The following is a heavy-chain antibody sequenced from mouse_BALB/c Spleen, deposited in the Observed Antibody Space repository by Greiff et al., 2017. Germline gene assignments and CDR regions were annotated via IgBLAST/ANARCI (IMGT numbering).Heavy chain of an antibody. CDR2: ISSGGSYT. V-gene: IGHV5-9-3*01. CDR1: GFTFSSYA. CDR3: ARHEADGYYVPRFAY. J-gene: IGHJ3*01. D-gene: IGHD2-3*01. Sequence: EVKLVESGGGLVKPGGSLKLSCAASGFTFSSYAMSWVRQTPEKRLEWVATISSGGSYTYYPDSVKGRFTISRDNAKNTLYLQMSSLRSEDTAMYYCARHEADGYYVPRFAYWGQGTLVTVSA.